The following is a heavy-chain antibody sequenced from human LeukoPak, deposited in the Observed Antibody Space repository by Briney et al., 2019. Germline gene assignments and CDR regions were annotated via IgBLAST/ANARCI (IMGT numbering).Heavy chain of an antibody. D-gene: IGHD3-10*01. CDR2: IYYSGST. J-gene: IGHJ4*02. CDR3: ARGSVLLWFGELSAFDY. Sequence: PSETLSLTCTVSGGSISSYYWSWIRQPPGKGLEWIGYIYYSGSTNYNPSLKSRVTISVDTSKNQFSLKLSSVTAADTAVYYCARGSVLLWFGELSAFDYWGQGTLVTVSS. V-gene: IGHV4-59*12. CDR1: GGSISSYY.